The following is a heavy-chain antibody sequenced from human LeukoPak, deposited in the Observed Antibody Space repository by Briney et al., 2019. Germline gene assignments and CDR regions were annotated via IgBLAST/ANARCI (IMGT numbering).Heavy chain of an antibody. Sequence: GGSLRLSCAASGFTFSSYAMSWVRQAPGKGLGWVSAISGSGGSTYYADSVKGRFTISRDNSKNTLCLQMNSLRAEDTAVYYCAKDPSSELGAPYYFDYWGQGTLVTVPS. V-gene: IGHV3-23*01. CDR1: GFTFSSYA. CDR2: ISGSGGST. D-gene: IGHD1-26*01. CDR3: AKDPSSELGAPYYFDY. J-gene: IGHJ4*02.